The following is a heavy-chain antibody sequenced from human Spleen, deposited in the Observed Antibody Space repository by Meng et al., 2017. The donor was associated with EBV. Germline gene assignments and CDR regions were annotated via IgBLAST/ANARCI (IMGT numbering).Heavy chain of an antibody. D-gene: IGHD6-19*01. CDR1: GGNFISYA. CDR3: ASDPPQFGYRSFDF. Sequence: QGQLVQSGAEVKKPGSSVRVSCQSAGGNFISYAINWVRQAPGQGLEWMGGIVPLFGTPNYAQKFQGRVTITADESTTTAYLELSGLRFDDTALYYCASDPPQFGYRSFDFWGQGTLVTVSS. J-gene: IGHJ4*02. CDR2: IVPLFGTP. V-gene: IGHV1-69*01.